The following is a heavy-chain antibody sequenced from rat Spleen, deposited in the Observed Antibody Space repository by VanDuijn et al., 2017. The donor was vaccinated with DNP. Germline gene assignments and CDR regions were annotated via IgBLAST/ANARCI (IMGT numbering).Heavy chain of an antibody. J-gene: IGHJ4*01. V-gene: IGHV5-25*01. CDR1: GFTLSYYD. D-gene: IGHD1-6*01. CDR2: ISPSGGNT. CDR3: ARHTTAQGGAMDT. Sequence: EVQLVESGGGLVQPGRSLKLSCAASGFTLSYYDMAWVRQAPTKGLEWVSSISPSGGNTYYRDSVKGRFTVSRDNANSRLYLQMDSLRSEDTATYYCARHTTAQGGAMDTWGQGASVTVSS.